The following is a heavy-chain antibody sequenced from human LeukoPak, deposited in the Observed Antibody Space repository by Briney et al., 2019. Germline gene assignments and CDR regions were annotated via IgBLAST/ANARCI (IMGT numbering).Heavy chain of an antibody. CDR3: ARGGKGDILTGDFDY. V-gene: IGHV3-11*06. J-gene: IGHJ4*02. Sequence: GGSLRLSCAASGFTFSDYYMSWLRQAPGKGVEGVSYFSSSSIYTNYADSVKGRFTSSRDNAKNSLYLQMNSLRAEDTAVYYCARGGKGDILTGDFDYWGQGTLVTVSS. CDR2: FSSSSIYT. CDR1: GFTFSDYY. D-gene: IGHD3-9*01.